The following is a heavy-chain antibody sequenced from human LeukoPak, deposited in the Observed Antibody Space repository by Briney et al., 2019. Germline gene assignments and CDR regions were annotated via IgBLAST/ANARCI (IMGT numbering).Heavy chain of an antibody. D-gene: IGHD3-22*01. CDR1: GGSISSYY. Sequence: SETLSLTCTVSGGSISSYYCSWIRQPPGQGLEWIGYIYYSGSTNYNPSLKSRVTISVDTSKNQFSLKLSSVTAADTAVYYCARAAGYYYDSSGYYYYDYWGQGTLVTVSS. J-gene: IGHJ4*02. CDR3: ARAAGYYYDSSGYYYYDY. V-gene: IGHV4-59*01. CDR2: IYYSGST.